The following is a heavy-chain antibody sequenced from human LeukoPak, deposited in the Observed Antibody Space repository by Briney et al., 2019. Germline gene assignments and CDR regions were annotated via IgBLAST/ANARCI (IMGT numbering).Heavy chain of an antibody. CDR1: GFTFSSYS. V-gene: IGHV3-21*01. J-gene: IGHJ6*03. CDR2: ISSSSYI. D-gene: IGHD6-13*01. Sequence: GGSLGLSCAASGFTFSSYSMNWVRQAPGKGLEWVSSISSSSYIYYADSVKGRFTISRDNAKNSLYLQMNSLRAEDTAVYYCAGGISAAFLRRAIGYYMDVWGKGTTVTVSS. CDR3: AGGISAAFLRRAIGYYMDV.